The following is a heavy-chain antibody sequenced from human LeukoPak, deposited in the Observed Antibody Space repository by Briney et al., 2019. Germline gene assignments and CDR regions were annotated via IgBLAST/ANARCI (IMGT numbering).Heavy chain of an antibody. CDR1: GGSISSGGYY. CDR2: FYYSGST. CDR3: ARVVYVDYGNWFDP. D-gene: IGHD4-17*01. J-gene: IGHJ5*02. Sequence: SETLSLTCTVSGGSISSGGYYWSWIRQHPGKGLEWNGYFYYSGSTYSNPTLKSRVTISVDTSKNQFSLKLSSVTAADTAVYYCARVVYVDYGNWFDPWGQGTLVTVSS. V-gene: IGHV4-31*03.